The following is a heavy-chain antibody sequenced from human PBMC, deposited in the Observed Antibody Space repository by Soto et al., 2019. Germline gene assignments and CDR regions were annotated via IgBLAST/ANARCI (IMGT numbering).Heavy chain of an antibody. J-gene: IGHJ5*02. CDR3: ARGRSLNWFDP. CDR1: GYTFTSYA. CDR2: INAGNGNT. V-gene: IGHV1-3*01. D-gene: IGHD6-19*01. Sequence: QVQLVQSGAEVKKPGASVKVSCKASGYTFTSYAMHWVRQAPGQRLEWMGWINAGNGNTKYSQKFQGRVTITRDTPASTAYMELSSLRSEDTAVYYCARGRSLNWFDPWGQGPLVTVSS.